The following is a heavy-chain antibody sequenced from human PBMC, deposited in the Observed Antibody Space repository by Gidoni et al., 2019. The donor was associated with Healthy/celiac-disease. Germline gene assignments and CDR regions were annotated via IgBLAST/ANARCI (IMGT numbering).Heavy chain of an antibody. CDR2: IYYSGST. J-gene: IGHJ4*02. D-gene: IGHD3-10*02. V-gene: IGHV4-30-4*01. CDR1: GGSITCGDYY. Sequence: QVKLQESGPGLVKPSQTLSITCTVSGGSITCGDYYWRWIRQPPGKGLVWIGSIYYSGSTYYIPSLKSRVTISVDTSKNQFSLKLSSVTAADTAVYYCARVDYYVLGDYLGQRTLVTVSS. CDR3: ARVDYYVLGDY.